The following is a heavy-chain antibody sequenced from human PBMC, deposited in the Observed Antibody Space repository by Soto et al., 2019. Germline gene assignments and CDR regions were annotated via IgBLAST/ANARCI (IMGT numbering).Heavy chain of an antibody. CDR2: IIPIFGTA. CDR3: ARDYYGSGSYGYYYYGMDV. Sequence: QVQLVQSGAEVKKPGSSVKVSCKASGGTFSSYAISWVRQAPGQGLEWMGGIIPIFGTANYAQKFQGRVTITADESTSTASMELSSLRSEDTAVYYCARDYYGSGSYGYYYYGMDVWGQGTTVTVSS. D-gene: IGHD3-10*01. J-gene: IGHJ6*02. V-gene: IGHV1-69*01. CDR1: GGTFSSYA.